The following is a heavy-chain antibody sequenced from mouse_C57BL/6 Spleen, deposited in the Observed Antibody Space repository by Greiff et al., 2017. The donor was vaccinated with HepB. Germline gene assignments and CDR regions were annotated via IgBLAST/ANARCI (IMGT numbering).Heavy chain of an antibody. CDR3: TREGVRRGYYYAMDY. J-gene: IGHJ4*01. Sequence: LEESGAELVRPGASVTLSCKASGYTFTDYEMHWVKQTPVHGLEWIGAIDPETGGTAYNQKFKGKAILTADKSSSTAYMELRSLTSEDSAVYYCTREGVRRGYYYAMDYWGQGTSVTVSS. CDR2: IDPETGGT. V-gene: IGHV1-15*01. CDR1: GYTFTDYE. D-gene: IGHD2-14*01.